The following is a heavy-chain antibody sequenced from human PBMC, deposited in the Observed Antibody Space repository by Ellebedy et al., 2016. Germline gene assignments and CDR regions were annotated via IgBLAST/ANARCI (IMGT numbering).Heavy chain of an antibody. J-gene: IGHJ6*02. CDR3: AREKESAVAGTSYYYGMDV. D-gene: IGHD6-19*01. Sequence: ASVKVSXXASGYIFSSYAMHWVRQAPGQRLESLGWINAGNGNTEYSQKFQDRVTITRDTSASTAYMELSSLRSEDTAVYYCAREKESAVAGTSYYYGMDVWGQGTTVTVSS. CDR2: INAGNGNT. V-gene: IGHV1-3*01. CDR1: GYIFSSYA.